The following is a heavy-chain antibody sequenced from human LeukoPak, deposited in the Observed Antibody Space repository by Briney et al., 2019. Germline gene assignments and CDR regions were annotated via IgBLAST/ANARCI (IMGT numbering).Heavy chain of an antibody. D-gene: IGHD3-10*01. V-gene: IGHV3-48*03. CDR3: AGLGYYYGSGSPL. CDR2: ISSSGSTI. CDR1: GFTFSSYE. J-gene: IGHJ4*02. Sequence: PGGSLRLSCAASGFTFSSYEMNWVRQAPGKGLEWVSYISSSGSTIYYADSVKGRFTISRDNAKNSLYLQMNSLRAEDTAVYYCAGLGYYYGSGSPLWGQGTLVTVSS.